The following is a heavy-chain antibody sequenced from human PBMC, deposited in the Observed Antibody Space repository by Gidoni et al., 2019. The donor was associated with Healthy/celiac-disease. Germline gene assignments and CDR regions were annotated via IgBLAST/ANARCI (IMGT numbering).Heavy chain of an antibody. Sequence: EVQLVESGGGLVQPGGSLRLSCAASGFTFSSYWMSWVRQAPGKGLEWVANIKQDGSEKYYVDSVKGRFTISRDNAKNSLYLQMNSLRAEDTAVYYCARDGPRGIVGATTEWGQGTLVTVSS. V-gene: IGHV3-7*03. CDR3: ARDGPRGIVGATTE. D-gene: IGHD1-26*01. J-gene: IGHJ4*02. CDR2: IKQDGSEK. CDR1: GFTFSSYW.